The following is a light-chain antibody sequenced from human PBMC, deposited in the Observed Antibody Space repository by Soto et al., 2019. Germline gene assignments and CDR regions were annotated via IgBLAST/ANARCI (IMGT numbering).Light chain of an antibody. Sequence: EIVMTQSPATLSVSPGERATLSCRASQSVSINLAWYQHKPGQAPRLLIYGASTRATGIPARFSGSGSGTEFTLTISSLQSEDFAFYYCQQYHNWPPLTFGGGTKVQIK. CDR3: QQYHNWPPLT. V-gene: IGKV3-15*01. CDR1: QSVSIN. J-gene: IGKJ4*01. CDR2: GAS.